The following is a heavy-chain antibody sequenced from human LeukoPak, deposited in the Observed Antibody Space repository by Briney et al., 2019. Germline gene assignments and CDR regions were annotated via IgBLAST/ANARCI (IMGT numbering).Heavy chain of an antibody. CDR2: INAGVGNT. CDR3: ARAGRPMIGGVTPLEHFDS. Sequence: ASVKVSCKASGYTFSSYAIHWVRQAAGQGLEWMGWINAGVGNTKYSEKFQDRVTVTRDTPATTAYMELSSLRAEDTAVYYCARAGRPMIGGVTPLEHFDSWGQGTLVTVSS. D-gene: IGHD3-10*01. J-gene: IGHJ4*02. CDR1: GYTFSSYA. V-gene: IGHV1-3*01.